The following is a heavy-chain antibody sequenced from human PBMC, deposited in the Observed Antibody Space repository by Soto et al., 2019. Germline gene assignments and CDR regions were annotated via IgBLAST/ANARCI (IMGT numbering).Heavy chain of an antibody. CDR2: INPNSGDT. CDR3: ERGVYYYGMDV. V-gene: IGHV1-2*02. Sequence: ASVKVSCKASGYTFTGYYMHWVRQAPGQGLEWMGWINPNSGDTNSAQKFQGRVTMTRDTSISTVYMELSGLRSDDTAVYYCERGVYYYGMDVWGQGTSVPVSS. CDR1: GYTFTGYY. J-gene: IGHJ6*02.